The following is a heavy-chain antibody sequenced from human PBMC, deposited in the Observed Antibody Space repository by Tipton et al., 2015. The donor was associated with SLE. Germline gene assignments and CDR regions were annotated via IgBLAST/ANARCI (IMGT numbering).Heavy chain of an antibody. J-gene: IGHJ4*02. CDR3: ARIYSGGYFPPDDY. D-gene: IGHD1-26*01. Sequence: PGLVKPSETLSLTCSVSGYSIRSSTTYYWGWIRQPPGKGLELIGTIYYTGPTYFTPSLRSRLTISVDTSKNQFSLKVTSVTAADTAIYYCARIYSGGYFPPDDYWGQGILVTVSS. CDR2: IYYTGPT. CDR1: GYSIRSSTTYY. V-gene: IGHV4-39*07.